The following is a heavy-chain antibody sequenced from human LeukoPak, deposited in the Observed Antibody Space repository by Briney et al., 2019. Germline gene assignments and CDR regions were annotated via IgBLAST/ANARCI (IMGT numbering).Heavy chain of an antibody. Sequence: SETLSLTCAVSGASISGSGYYLGWIRQPPGKGLEWIGNIYYTGSTYYNASLQSRVTISVDTSKNQFSLKLSSVTAADTAVYYCARQYTVVTDWGQGTLVTVSS. V-gene: IGHV4-39*01. CDR1: GASISGSGYY. D-gene: IGHD4-23*01. CDR2: IYYTGST. J-gene: IGHJ4*02. CDR3: ARQYTVVTD.